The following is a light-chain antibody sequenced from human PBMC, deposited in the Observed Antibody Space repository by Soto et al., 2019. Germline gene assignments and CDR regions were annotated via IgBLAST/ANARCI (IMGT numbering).Light chain of an antibody. CDR1: QSTRAW. V-gene: IGKV1-5*01. Sequence: DIQMTQSPSTLSASVGDRVTITCRASQSTRAWLAWYQQKPGKAPKLLIHDASILESGVPSRFSGSGSGTEFTLNISSLQPDDFATYYCQQYDSFPGTF. CDR2: DAS. J-gene: IGKJ1*01. CDR3: QQYDSFPGT.